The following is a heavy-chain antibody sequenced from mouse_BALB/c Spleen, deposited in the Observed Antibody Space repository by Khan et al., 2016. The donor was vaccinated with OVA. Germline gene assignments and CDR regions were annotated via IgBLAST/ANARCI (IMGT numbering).Heavy chain of an antibody. J-gene: IGHJ4*01. Sequence: QVQLQQSGPEVVKPGALVKISCKASGYTFTSYDINWVKQRPGQGLEWIGWIYPGDGSTAYNEKFKGKATLTADESSNTAYMQLSSLTSENFAVYFWAREGLRGVAMDYWGQGTSVTVSS. D-gene: IGHD2-4*01. CDR2: IYPGDGST. CDR1: GYTFTSYD. V-gene: IGHV1S56*01. CDR3: AREGLRGVAMDY.